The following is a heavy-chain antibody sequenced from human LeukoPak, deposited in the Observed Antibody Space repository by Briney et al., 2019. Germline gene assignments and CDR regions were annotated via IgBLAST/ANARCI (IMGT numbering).Heavy chain of an antibody. CDR2: IYYSGSI. CDR3: ARDRDGYNLFDY. Sequence: PSQTLSLTCTVSGGSISSGGYYWSWIRQHPGKGLEWIGYIYYSGSIYYNPSLKSRVTISVDTSKNQFSLKLSSVTAADTAVYYCARDRDGYNLFDYWGQGTLVTVSS. V-gene: IGHV4-31*03. CDR1: GGSISSGGYY. J-gene: IGHJ4*02. D-gene: IGHD5-24*01.